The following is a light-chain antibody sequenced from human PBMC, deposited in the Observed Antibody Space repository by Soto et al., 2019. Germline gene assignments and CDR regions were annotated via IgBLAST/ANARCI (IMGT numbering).Light chain of an antibody. CDR3: QQYSRFST. CDR1: QSISSW. Sequence: DIQMTQSPSTLSASVGDRVTITCRASQSISSWLAWYQQKPGKAPNLLIYKASNLESGVPSRFSGSGSGTEFTLTISSLQPDDSASYFCQQYSRFSTFGQGTKVDIK. V-gene: IGKV1-5*03. CDR2: KAS. J-gene: IGKJ1*01.